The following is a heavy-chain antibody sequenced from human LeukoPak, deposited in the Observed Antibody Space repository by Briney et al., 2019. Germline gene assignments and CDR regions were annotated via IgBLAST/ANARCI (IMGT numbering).Heavy chain of an antibody. CDR1: GGSISSYY. J-gene: IGHJ4*02. D-gene: IGHD3-10*01. Sequence: TSETLSLTCTVSGGSISSYYWSWIRQPPGKGLEWIGYIYYSGSTNYNPSLKSRVTISVDTSKNQFSLKLSSVTAADTAVYYCARARGRGYFDYWGQGTLVTVSS. CDR2: IYYSGST. V-gene: IGHV4-59*01. CDR3: ARARGRGYFDY.